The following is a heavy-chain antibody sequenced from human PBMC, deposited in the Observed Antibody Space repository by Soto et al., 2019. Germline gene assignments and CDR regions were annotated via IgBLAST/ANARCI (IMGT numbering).Heavy chain of an antibody. CDR2: ISYDGSEK. J-gene: IGHJ6*01. V-gene: IGHV3-30-3*01. CDR1: GFTFSSYG. CDR3: AREDTVGTYYYYGVEV. Sequence: QEQLVESGGGVVQPGRSLRLSCAASGFTFSSYGMHWVRQSPGKGLEWVALISYDGSEKYYADSVKGRFTISRDNSDKTHYLQMNSLRPEDTAVYYCAREDTVGTYYYYGVEVWGQGTTVTVSS. D-gene: IGHD4-4*01.